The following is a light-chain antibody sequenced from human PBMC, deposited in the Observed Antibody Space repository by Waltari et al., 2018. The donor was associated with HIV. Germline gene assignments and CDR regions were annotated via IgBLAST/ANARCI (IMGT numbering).Light chain of an antibody. V-gene: IGLV2-14*03. Sequence: QSALTQPASVSGSPGQSITIPCPGTTSDVGGYNYVSWYQQHPGKAPKLMIYDVTNRPSGVSNRFSGSKSGNTASLTISGLQLEDEADYYCSSYTSSSTWVFGGGTKLTVL. CDR3: SSYTSSSTWV. J-gene: IGLJ3*02. CDR2: DVT. CDR1: TSDVGGYNY.